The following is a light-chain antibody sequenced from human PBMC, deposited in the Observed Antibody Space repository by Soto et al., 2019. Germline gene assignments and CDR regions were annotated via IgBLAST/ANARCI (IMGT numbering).Light chain of an antibody. Sequence: DIQMTQSPSSLSASVGDRITITCRASQSISSYLNWYKQKPGKAPKLLIYAPSSLQSGVPSRFSGSGSGTDSTLTISTLQAEDFATYYCQHGYRTPPYTFGQGTKLEIK. V-gene: IGKV1-39*01. CDR3: QHGYRTPPYT. J-gene: IGKJ2*01. CDR1: QSISSY. CDR2: APS.